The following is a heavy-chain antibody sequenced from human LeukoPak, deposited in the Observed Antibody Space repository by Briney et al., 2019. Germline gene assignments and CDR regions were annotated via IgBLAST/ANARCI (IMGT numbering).Heavy chain of an antibody. CDR1: GFTFSSYA. J-gene: IGHJ4*02. V-gene: IGHV3-23*01. CDR3: AKDRHGVTS. CDR2: ISSSGGST. D-gene: IGHD3-3*01. Sequence: GGSLRLSCAASGFTFSSYAMSWVRQAPGKGLEWVSVISSSGGSTFYADSVKGRFTISRDNSKNTLFLQMNTLRAEDTAIYYCAKDRHGVTSGGQGTLVTVSS.